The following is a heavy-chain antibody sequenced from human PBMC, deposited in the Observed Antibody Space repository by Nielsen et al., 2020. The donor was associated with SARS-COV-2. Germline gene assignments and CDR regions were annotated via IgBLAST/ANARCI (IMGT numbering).Heavy chain of an antibody. J-gene: IGHJ3*02. D-gene: IGHD1-26*01. V-gene: IGHV4-61*01. CDR3: ARRGRDPDAFDI. CDR2: IYYSGST. CDR1: GGSVSSGSYY. Sequence: SETLSLTCTVSGGSVSSGSYYWSWIGQPPGKGLEWIGYIYYSGSTNYNPSLKSRVTISVDTSKNQFSLKLSSVTAADTAVYYCARRGRDPDAFDIWGQGTMVTVSS.